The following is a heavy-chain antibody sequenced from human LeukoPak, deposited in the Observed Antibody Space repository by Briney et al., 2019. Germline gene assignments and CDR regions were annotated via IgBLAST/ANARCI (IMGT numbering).Heavy chain of an antibody. Sequence: GGSLRLSCAASGFTVSSNYMSWVRQAPEKGLEWVAAISGDGVNTYYADSVKGRFTTSRDNSKNTLYLQMNRLRAEDTAMYYCVYYDSSGYYFGRLRYWGQGALVTVSS. D-gene: IGHD3-22*01. CDR3: VYYDSSGYYFGRLRY. CDR2: ISGDGVNT. CDR1: GFTVSSNY. J-gene: IGHJ4*02. V-gene: IGHV3-53*01.